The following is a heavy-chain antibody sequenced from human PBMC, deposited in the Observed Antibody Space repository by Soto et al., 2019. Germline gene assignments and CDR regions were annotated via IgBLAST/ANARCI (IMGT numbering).Heavy chain of an antibody. CDR3: ARLDSSGYYYGYYFDY. V-gene: IGHV4-31*03. D-gene: IGHD3-22*01. CDR2: IYYSGST. CDR1: GGSISRGGYY. Sequence: SETPSLTCTVSGGSISRGGYYWSWFRHHPWKGLEWIGYIYYSGSTYYNPSLKSRVTISVDTSKNQFSLKLSSVTAADTAVYYCARLDSSGYYYGYYFDYWGQGTLVTVS. J-gene: IGHJ4*02.